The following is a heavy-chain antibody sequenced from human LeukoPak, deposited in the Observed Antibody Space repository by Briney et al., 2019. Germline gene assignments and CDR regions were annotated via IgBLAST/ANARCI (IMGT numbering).Heavy chain of an antibody. CDR2: IRYDGNNK. CDR3: AKIEGKYQLANVPDH. CDR1: GFTFSTYG. D-gene: IGHD2-2*01. J-gene: IGHJ4*02. V-gene: IGHV3-30*02. Sequence: PGGSLRLSCAASGFTFSTYGMHWVRQAPGQGLERVAFIRYDGNNKDYADFVKGRFTISRDNSKNTLYLHMNSLITEDTAVYYCAKIEGKYQLANVPDHWGQGTLVTVSS.